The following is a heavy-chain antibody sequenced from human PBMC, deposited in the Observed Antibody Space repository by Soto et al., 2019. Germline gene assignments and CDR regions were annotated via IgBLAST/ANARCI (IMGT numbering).Heavy chain of an antibody. D-gene: IGHD1-26*01. Sequence: QITLKESGPTLVKPTQPLTLTCTFSGFSLSTSGVGVGWIRQPPGKALEWVALIYWNHDERYSPSLKSRVTITKDTSKNQVVLTMTNMDPVDTATYYCAHIGGPWFDPWGQGTLVTVSS. CDR2: IYWNHDE. CDR3: AHIGGPWFDP. J-gene: IGHJ5*02. CDR1: GFSLSTSGVG. V-gene: IGHV2-5*01.